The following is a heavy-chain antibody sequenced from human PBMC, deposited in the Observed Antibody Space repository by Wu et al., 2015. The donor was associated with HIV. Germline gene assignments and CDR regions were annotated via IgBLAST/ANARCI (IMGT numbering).Heavy chain of an antibody. J-gene: IGHJ6*03. Sequence: QVQLVQSGAEVKKPGSSVKVSCKASGGTFSSYAISWVRQAPGQGLEWMGGIIPIFGTANYAQKFQGRVTITADESTSTAYMELSSLRSEDTAVYYCASTSIAARPPYYYYMDVWGKGDHGSPSP. CDR1: GGTFSSYA. D-gene: IGHD6-6*01. V-gene: IGHV1-69*12. CDR3: ASTSIAARPPYYYYMDV. CDR2: IIPIFGTA.